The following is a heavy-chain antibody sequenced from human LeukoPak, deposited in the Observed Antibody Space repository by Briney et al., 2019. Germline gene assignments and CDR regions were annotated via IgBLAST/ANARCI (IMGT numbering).Heavy chain of an antibody. Sequence: KPSETLSLTCTVSGDSMNSGSYFWNWIRQPAGKGLEFIGHIYSSGSTHYNPSLKSRVTISVDTSKNQISLKLSSMTAADTAVYYCARHLGDAYNYIYYYNGMDVWGQGTTVTVPS. D-gene: IGHD5-24*01. V-gene: IGHV4-61*09. CDR1: GDSMNSGSYF. CDR3: ARHLGDAYNYIYYYNGMDV. J-gene: IGHJ6*02. CDR2: IYSSGST.